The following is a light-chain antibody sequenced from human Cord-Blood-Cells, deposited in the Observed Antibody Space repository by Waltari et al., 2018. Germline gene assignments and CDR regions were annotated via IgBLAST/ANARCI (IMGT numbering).Light chain of an antibody. CDR3: CSYAGSSTV. V-gene: IGLV2-23*01. J-gene: IGLJ7*01. Sequence: QSAVTQPAAVSGSPGQCITISCTGTSSDVGSYNLISWYQQHPGKAPKLIIYEGSKRPSGVSIRFSGSKSGNTASLTISGLQAEDDADYYCCSYAGSSTVFGGGTQLTVL. CDR2: EGS. CDR1: SSDVGSYNL.